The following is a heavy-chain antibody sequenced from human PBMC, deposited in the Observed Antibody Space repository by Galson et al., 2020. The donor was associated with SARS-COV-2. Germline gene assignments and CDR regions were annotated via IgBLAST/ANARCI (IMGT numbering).Heavy chain of an antibody. D-gene: IGHD2-2*01. CDR3: ARLRAVVVDKGGYFDY. V-gene: IGHV4-39*01. Sequence: SETLSLTCTVSDGSISSSSYYWGWIRQPPGKGLEWIGNLYYSESTYYNPSLKSRVTISVDTSKNQFSLQLSSVTAADTAVYYCARLRAVVVDKGGYFDYWGQGTLVTVSS. CDR2: LYYSEST. J-gene: IGHJ4*02. CDR1: DGSISSSSYY.